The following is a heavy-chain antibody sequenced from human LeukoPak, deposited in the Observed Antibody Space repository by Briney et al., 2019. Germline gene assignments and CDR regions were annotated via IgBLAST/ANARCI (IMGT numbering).Heavy chain of an antibody. D-gene: IGHD2-15*01. CDR3: ARARYFYSYFDP. V-gene: IGHV1-18*01. Sequence: ASVKVSCKASGYTFTTYGISWVRQAPGQGLEWMGWISVYNGNTKYAQKLQGRVTMTTHSSTSTAYMELRSLRSDDTAVYYCARARYFYSYFDPWGQGTLVTVSS. J-gene: IGHJ5*02. CDR1: GYTFTTYG. CDR2: ISVYNGNT.